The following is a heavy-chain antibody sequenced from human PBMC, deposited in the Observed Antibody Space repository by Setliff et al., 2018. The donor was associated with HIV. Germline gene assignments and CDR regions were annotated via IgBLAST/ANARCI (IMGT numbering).Heavy chain of an antibody. J-gene: IGHJ5*02. D-gene: IGHD3-16*01. V-gene: IGHV1-46*01. CDR2: INLRGGST. Sequence: ASVKVSCKASGYTFTRHYMHWVRQAPGQGLEWMGIINLRGGSTDYAQKFQGRVTMTSDTSTSTVYMELTSLTSEDTAMYFCAGVPGGGGNWFDPWGQGTLVTVSS. CDR1: GYTFTRHY. CDR3: AGVPGGGGNWFDP.